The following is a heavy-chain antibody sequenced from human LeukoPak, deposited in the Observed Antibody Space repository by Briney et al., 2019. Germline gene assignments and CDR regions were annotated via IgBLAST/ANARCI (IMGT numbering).Heavy chain of an antibody. D-gene: IGHD3-3*01. CDR3: ARGSFAFWSGYRYYYYMDV. Sequence: GSLRLSCAASGFTFSNYGMSWVRQPPGKGLEWIGEINHSGSTNYNPSLKSRVTISVDTSKNQFSLKLSSVTAADTAVYYCARGSFAFWSGYRYYYYMDVWGKGTTVTVSS. J-gene: IGHJ6*03. CDR2: INHSGST. CDR1: GFTFSNYG. V-gene: IGHV4-34*01.